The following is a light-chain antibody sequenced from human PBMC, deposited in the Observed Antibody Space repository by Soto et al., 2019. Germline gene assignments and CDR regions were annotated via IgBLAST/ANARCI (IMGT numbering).Light chain of an antibody. V-gene: IGKV3-20*01. CDR1: HNVASTY. Sequence: EIVLTQSPGTLSLSPGERATLSCRASHNVASTYLAWYQQKPGQAPKLLIYGVSSRATGIPDRFSGSGSGTDFTLTISRLEPEDFAVYYCQQYGTSPLTFGPGTKVDI. CDR2: GVS. J-gene: IGKJ3*01. CDR3: QQYGTSPLT.